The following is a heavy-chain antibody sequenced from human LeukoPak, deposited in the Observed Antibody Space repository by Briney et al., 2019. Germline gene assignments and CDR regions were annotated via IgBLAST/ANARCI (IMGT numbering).Heavy chain of an antibody. Sequence: SETLSLTWTVSGGSISSSSYYWGWIRQPAGKGLEWIGSIYYSGSTYYNPSLKSRVTISVDTSKNQFSLKLSSVTAADTAVYYCARGSGNFDYWGQGTLVTVSS. V-gene: IGHV4-39*07. CDR3: ARGSGNFDY. J-gene: IGHJ4*02. CDR1: GGSISSSSYY. D-gene: IGHD3-10*01. CDR2: IYYSGST.